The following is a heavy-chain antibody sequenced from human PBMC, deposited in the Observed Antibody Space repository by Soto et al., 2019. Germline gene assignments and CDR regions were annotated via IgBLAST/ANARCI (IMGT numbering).Heavy chain of an antibody. D-gene: IGHD4-17*01. J-gene: IGHJ4*02. CDR2: INDSGST. Sequence: QVQLQQWGAGLLKPSETLSLTCAVYGGSFSGYYWSWIRQPPGKGLEWMGEINDSGSTNYNPSLKSRVTISVDTSTNQFSLKLSSVTAADTAVYYCASPATVTTSFDYGGQGTLVTVSS. CDR3: ASPATVTTSFDY. V-gene: IGHV4-34*01. CDR1: GGSFSGYY.